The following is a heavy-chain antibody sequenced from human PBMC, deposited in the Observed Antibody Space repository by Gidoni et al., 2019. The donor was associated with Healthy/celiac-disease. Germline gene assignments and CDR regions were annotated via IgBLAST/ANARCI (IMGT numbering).Heavy chain of an antibody. D-gene: IGHD3-10*01. Sequence: QITLKESGPTLVKPTQTLTLTCTFSGFSLSTSGVGVGWIRQPPGKSLGWLALIYWDDDKRYSPSLKSRLTITKDTSKNQVVLTMTTMDPVDTATYYCAHKVRSGRPRYDAFDIWGQGTMVTVSS. CDR2: IYWDDDK. V-gene: IGHV2-5*02. CDR3: AHKVRSGRPRYDAFDI. CDR1: GFSLSTSGVG. J-gene: IGHJ3*02.